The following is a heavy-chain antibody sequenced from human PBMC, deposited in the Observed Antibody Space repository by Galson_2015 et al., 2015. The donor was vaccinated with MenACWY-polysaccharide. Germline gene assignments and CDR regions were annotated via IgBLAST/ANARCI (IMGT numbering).Heavy chain of an antibody. CDR3: AKDTGPGEYAYSWGTFDI. V-gene: IGHV3-23*01. Sequence: SLRLSCAASGFTFSSYAMSWVRQAPGKGLEWVSGVSACGGSTVYTDSAKGRFTMSRDNSKRSLYLQMNSLRAEDTAVYYCAKDTGPGEYAYSWGTFDIWGRGTMVTVSS. J-gene: IGHJ3*02. CDR2: VSACGGST. D-gene: IGHD3-10*01. CDR1: GFTFSSYA.